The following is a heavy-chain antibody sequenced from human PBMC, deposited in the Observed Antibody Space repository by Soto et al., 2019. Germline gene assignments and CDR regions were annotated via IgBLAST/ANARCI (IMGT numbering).Heavy chain of an antibody. CDR1: GYTFTTHY. D-gene: IGHD1-26*01. Sequence: ASVKVSCKASGYTFTTHYMHWVRQAPGQGLEWMGVIDPNDGSRSYAQKFQGKFTMTRDTSTSTVYMELSSLRSEDTAVYYCAREIYSGSYRNLFDPWGQGTLVTVSS. V-gene: IGHV1-46*01. CDR3: AREIYSGSYRNLFDP. CDR2: IDPNDGSR. J-gene: IGHJ5*02.